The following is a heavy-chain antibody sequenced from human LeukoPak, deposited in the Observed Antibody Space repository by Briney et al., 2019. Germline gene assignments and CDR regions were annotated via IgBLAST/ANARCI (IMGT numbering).Heavy chain of an antibody. CDR3: ARYLGGYDTVTYYFDY. D-gene: IGHD3-9*01. V-gene: IGHV4-59*08. CDR2: IYYSGST. Sequence: KPPETLSLTCTVSGGSISSYYWSWIRQPPGKGLEWIGYIYYSGSTNYNPSLKSRVTISVDTSKNQFSLKLSSVTAADTAVYYCARYLGGYDTVTYYFDYWGQGTLVTVSS. CDR1: GGSISSYY. J-gene: IGHJ4*02.